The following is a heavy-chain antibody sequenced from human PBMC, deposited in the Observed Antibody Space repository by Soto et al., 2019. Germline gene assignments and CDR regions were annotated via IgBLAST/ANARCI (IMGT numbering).Heavy chain of an antibody. J-gene: IGHJ5*02. CDR3: AKDQASGQGSFDP. CDR1: GFTFNIYG. V-gene: IGHV3-30*18. CDR2: ISYDGSNQ. Sequence: GGSLRLSCAASGFTFNIYGMHWVRQAPDKGLEWVALISYDGSNQYYADSVKGRFTISRDNSKNTLFLQMNSLRADDTAVYYCAKDQASGQGSFDPWGQGTLVTVSS.